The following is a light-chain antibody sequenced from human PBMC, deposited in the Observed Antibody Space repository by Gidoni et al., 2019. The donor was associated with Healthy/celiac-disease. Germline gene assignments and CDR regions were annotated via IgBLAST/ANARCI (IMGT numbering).Light chain of an antibody. Sequence: SQSVSSSYLAWYQQKPGQAPRRLIYGASSRATGIPDRFSGSGSGTDFTLTISRLEPEDFAVYYCQQYGSSPLTFGGGTKVEIK. CDR3: QQYGSSPLT. J-gene: IGKJ4*01. CDR1: QSVSSSY. V-gene: IGKV3-20*01. CDR2: GAS.